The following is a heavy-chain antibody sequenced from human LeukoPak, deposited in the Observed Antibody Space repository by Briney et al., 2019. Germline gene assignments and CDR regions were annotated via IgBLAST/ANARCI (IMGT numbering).Heavy chain of an antibody. V-gene: IGHV3-66*02. CDR1: GFTVSSNY. Sequence: GGSLRLSCAASGFTVSSNYMSWVRQAPGKGLEWVSVIYSGGSTYYADSVKGRFTISRDNSKNTLYLQMNSLRAEDTAMYYCARDIYSYGWGWFDPWGQGTLVTVSS. CDR3: ARDIYSYGWGWFDP. D-gene: IGHD5-18*01. CDR2: IYSGGST. J-gene: IGHJ5*02.